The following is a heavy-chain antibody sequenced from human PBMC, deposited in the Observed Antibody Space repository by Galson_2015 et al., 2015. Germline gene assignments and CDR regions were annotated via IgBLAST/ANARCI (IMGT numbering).Heavy chain of an antibody. V-gene: IGHV3-21*01. CDR1: GFPFSSYS. Sequence: SLRLSCAVSGFPFSSYSMNWVRQAPGQGLEWVSSISSISTYIFYADSVRGRFTSSRDNAKNSLYLQMNSLRVEDTAVYYCARILAARRGKHDYYYMDVWGKGTTVTVSS. CDR2: ISSISTYI. J-gene: IGHJ6*03. CDR3: ARILAARRGKHDYYYMDV. D-gene: IGHD6-6*01.